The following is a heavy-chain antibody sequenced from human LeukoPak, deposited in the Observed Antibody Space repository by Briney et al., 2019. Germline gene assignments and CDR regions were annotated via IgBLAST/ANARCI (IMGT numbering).Heavy chain of an antibody. CDR1: GGSINSGDYY. V-gene: IGHV4-30-4*01. D-gene: IGHD3-22*01. CDR2: IYYSGST. CDR3: ASYYDSSGYTDNFDY. J-gene: IGHJ4*02. Sequence: SQTLSLTCTVSGGSINSGDYYWSWIRQPPGKGLEWIGYIYYSGSTYYNPSLKSRVTISVDTSKNQFSLKMSSVTAADTAVYYCASYYDSSGYTDNFDYWGQGTLATVSS.